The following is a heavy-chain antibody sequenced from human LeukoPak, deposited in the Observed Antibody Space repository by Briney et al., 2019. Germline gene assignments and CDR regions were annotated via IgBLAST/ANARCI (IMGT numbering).Heavy chain of an antibody. D-gene: IGHD6-13*01. J-gene: IGHJ2*01. CDR2: ISWNSGSI. V-gene: IGHV3-9*01. Sequence: QPGRSLRLSCAASGFTFDDYAMHWVRQAPGKGLEWVSGISWNSGSIGYADSVKGRFTISRDNAKNSLYLQMNSLRAEDTALYYCAKDRRGGAAADFYWYFDLWGRGTLVTVSS. CDR1: GFTFDDYA. CDR3: AKDRRGGAAADFYWYFDL.